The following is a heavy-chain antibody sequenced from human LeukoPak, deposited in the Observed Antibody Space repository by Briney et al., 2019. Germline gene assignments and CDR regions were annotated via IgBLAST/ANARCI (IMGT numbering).Heavy chain of an antibody. Sequence: GSLRLSCAASGFTFSSYSMNWVRQAPGKGLEWIGYIYYSGSTNYNPSLKSRDTISVDTSKNQFSLKLSSVTAADTAVYYCARVITMVRGALGGWFDPWGQGTLVTVSS. J-gene: IGHJ5*02. V-gene: IGHV4-59*01. CDR3: ARVITMVRGALGGWFDP. CDR1: GFTFSSYS. D-gene: IGHD3-10*01. CDR2: IYYSGST.